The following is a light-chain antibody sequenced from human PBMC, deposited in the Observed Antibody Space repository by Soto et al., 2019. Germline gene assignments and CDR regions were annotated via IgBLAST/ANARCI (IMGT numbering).Light chain of an antibody. Sequence: DIQMSQSPSSLSASEGDTVSITSLSSQDVGSWLSWYQQKPGKAPKILIFATSTFQSGVPSRFSGSGSGTDFTLTITSLQSEDFATYYCQQARSFPVTFGQGTRLEI. J-gene: IGKJ5*01. CDR3: QQARSFPVT. V-gene: IGKV1D-12*01. CDR2: ATS. CDR1: QDVGSW.